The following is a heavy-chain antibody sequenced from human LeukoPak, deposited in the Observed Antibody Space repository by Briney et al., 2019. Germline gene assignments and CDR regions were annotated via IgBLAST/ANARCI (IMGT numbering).Heavy chain of an antibody. D-gene: IGHD3-22*01. V-gene: IGHV4-4*02. J-gene: IGHJ4*02. CDR2: IYHSGST. CDR3: ARKYYYDSSGYYYYFDY. CDR1: GGSISSSNW. Sequence: SGTLSLTCAVAGGSISSSNWWSWVRQPPGKGLEWIGEIYHSGSTNYNPSLKSRVTISVDESKNQFSLKLSSVTAADTAVYYCARKYYYDSSGYYYYFDYWGQGTLVTVSS.